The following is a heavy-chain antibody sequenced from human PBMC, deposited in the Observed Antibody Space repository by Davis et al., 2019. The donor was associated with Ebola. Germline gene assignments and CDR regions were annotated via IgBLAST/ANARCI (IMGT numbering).Heavy chain of an antibody. CDR2: ISSSSSYI. D-gene: IGHD3-3*01. V-gene: IGHV3-21*01. CDR1: GFTFSSYS. J-gene: IGHJ6*02. CDR3: ARDILRDYDFWPYYYGMDV. Sequence: GESLKISCAASGFTFSSYSMNWVRQAPGKGLEWVSSISSSSSYIYYADSVKGRFTISRDNAKNSLYLQMNSLRAEDTAVYYCARDILRDYDFWPYYYGMDVWGQGTTVTVSS.